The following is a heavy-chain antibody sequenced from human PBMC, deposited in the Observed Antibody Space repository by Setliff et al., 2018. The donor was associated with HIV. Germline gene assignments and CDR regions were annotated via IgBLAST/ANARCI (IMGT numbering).Heavy chain of an antibody. CDR2: ISSSSSYI. CDR1: GFTFSSYS. CDR3: SRDLAGAVATTGTVF. Sequence: PGGSLRLSCAASGFTFSSYSMNWVRQAPGKGLEWVSSISSSSSYIYYADSVKGRFTISRDNSKNTLYLQMNSLRAEDTAVYYCSRDLAGAVATTGTVFWGQGTLVTVSS. V-gene: IGHV3-21*01. D-gene: IGHD4-17*01. J-gene: IGHJ4*02.